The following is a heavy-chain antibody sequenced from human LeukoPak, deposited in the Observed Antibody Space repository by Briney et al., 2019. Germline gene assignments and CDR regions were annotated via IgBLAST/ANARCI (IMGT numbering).Heavy chain of an antibody. CDR3: AKGPGVMVRGVSGPYGMDV. Sequence: GGSLTLSCAASGFTFSSYAMSCVRQAPGKGREWVSAISGSGGSTYYADSVKGRFTISRDNSKNTLYLQMNSLRAEDTAVYYCAKGPGVMVRGVSGPYGMDVWGQGTTVTVSS. J-gene: IGHJ6*02. D-gene: IGHD3-10*01. V-gene: IGHV3-23*01. CDR1: GFTFSSYA. CDR2: ISGSGGST.